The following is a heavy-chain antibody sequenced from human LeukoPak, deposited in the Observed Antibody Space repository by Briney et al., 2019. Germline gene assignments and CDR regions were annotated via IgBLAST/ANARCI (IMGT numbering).Heavy chain of an antibody. CDR1: GFTFSSYW. V-gene: IGHV3-7*01. D-gene: IGHD3-3*01. CDR2: IKQDGSEK. CDR3: AREEHYDFWSGYYYYYGMDV. J-gene: IGHJ6*02. Sequence: PGGSLRLSCAASGFTFSSYWMSWVRQAPGKGLEWVANIKQDGSEKYYVDSVKDRFTISRDNAKNSLYLQMNSLRAEDTAVYYCAREEHYDFWSGYYYYYGMDVWGQGTTVTVSS.